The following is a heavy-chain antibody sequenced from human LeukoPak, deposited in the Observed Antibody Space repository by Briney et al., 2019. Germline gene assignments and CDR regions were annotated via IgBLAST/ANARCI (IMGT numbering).Heavy chain of an antibody. V-gene: IGHV3-30-3*01. CDR3: ISLKYYFDY. CDR1: GFTFSSYA. Sequence: QPGRSLRLSCAASGFTFSSYAMHWVRQAPGKGLEWVAVISYDGSSKYYADSVKGRFTISRDNSKNTLYLQMNSLRAEDTAVYYCISLKYYFDYWGQGTLVTVSS. J-gene: IGHJ4*02. CDR2: ISYDGSSK.